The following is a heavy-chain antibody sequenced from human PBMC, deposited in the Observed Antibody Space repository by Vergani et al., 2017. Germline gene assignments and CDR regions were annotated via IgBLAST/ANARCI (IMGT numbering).Heavy chain of an antibody. V-gene: IGHV3-21*01. CDR3: ARGKGIVATIAPFDY. CDR1: GFTFSSYS. D-gene: IGHD5-12*01. Sequence: EVQLVESGGGLVQPGGSLRLSCAASGFTFSSYSMNWVRQAPGKGLEWVSSISSSSSYIYYADSVKGRFTISRDNAKNSLYLQMNSLRAEDTAVYYCARGKGIVATIAPFDYWGQGTLVTVSS. CDR2: ISSSSSYI. J-gene: IGHJ4*02.